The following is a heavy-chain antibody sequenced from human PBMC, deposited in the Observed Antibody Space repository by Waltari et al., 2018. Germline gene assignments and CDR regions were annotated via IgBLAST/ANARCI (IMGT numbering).Heavy chain of an antibody. J-gene: IGHJ4*02. CDR2: VNSEGSGT. CDR3: VRGYGRGVTNGDYFEY. D-gene: IGHD4-17*01. Sequence: EVQLVESGGGLVQPGGSLRLSCVASGFTLSSFWMHWVRQAPGKGLVCVSRVNSEGSGTTDADSVKGRFTISRDNAKNTLYLQMNSLRAEDTAVYYCVRGYGRGVTNGDYFEYWGQGTLVTVSS. V-gene: IGHV3-74*01. CDR1: GFTLSSFW.